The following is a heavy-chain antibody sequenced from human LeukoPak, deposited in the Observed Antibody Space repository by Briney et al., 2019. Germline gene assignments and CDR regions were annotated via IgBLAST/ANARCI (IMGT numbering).Heavy chain of an antibody. V-gene: IGHV1-46*01. Sequence: ASVKVSCKASGYTFTSYYMHWVRQAPGQGLEWMGIINPSGGSTSYAQKFQGRVTMTRDMSTSTVYMELSSLRSEDTAVYYCARDLSTRTVAGTGSLWGRGTLVTVSS. D-gene: IGHD6-19*01. J-gene: IGHJ2*01. CDR1: GYTFTSYY. CDR3: ARDLSTRTVAGTGSL. CDR2: INPSGGST.